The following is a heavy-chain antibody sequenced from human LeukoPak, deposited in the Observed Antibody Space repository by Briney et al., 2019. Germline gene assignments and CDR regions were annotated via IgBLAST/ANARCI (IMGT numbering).Heavy chain of an antibody. V-gene: IGHV1-2*02. CDR1: GYTFTTYY. J-gene: IGHJ6*03. D-gene: IGHD5-12*01. CDR2: INPNSGGT. CDR3: ATGGYYYYYYYMDV. Sequence: ASVKVSCKASGYTFTTYYIHWVRQAPGQGLEWMGWINPNSGGTNYAQKFQGRVTMTRDTSISTAYMELSRLRPDDTAVYYCATGGYYYYYYYMDVWGKGTTVTISS.